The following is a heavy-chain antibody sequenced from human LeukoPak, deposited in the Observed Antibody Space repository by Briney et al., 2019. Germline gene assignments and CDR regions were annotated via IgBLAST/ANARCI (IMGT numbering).Heavy chain of an antibody. CDR2: ISSGGSPM. J-gene: IGHJ4*02. CDR3: ARGSTTYYYDSSYDY. CDR1: GFTFSDHF. Sequence: GGSLRLSCAASGFTFSDHFMSWIRQSPGKGLEWVAYISSGGSPMYYVDSVKGRSTISRDNAKNSLYLEIHSLRVEDTGVYYCARGSTTYYYDSSYDYWGQGTLVTVSS. D-gene: IGHD3-22*01. V-gene: IGHV3-11*04.